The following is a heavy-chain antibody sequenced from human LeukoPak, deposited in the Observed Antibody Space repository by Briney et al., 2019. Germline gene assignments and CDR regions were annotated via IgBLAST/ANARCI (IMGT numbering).Heavy chain of an antibody. CDR1: GYTFTGYY. D-gene: IGHD5-12*01. CDR2: INPNSGDT. J-gene: IGHJ5*02. Sequence: GASVKVSCKASGYTFTGYYMHWVRQAPGQGLEWMGWINPNSGDTNYAQKFQGRVTMTRDTSISTAYMELSRLRSDDTAVYYCARGLSGYDPYNWFDPWGQGTLVTVSS. V-gene: IGHV1-2*02. CDR3: ARGLSGYDPYNWFDP.